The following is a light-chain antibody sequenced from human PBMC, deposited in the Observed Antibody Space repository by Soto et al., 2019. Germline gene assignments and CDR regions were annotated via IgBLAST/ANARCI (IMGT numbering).Light chain of an antibody. J-gene: IGLJ1*01. CDR2: DVT. V-gene: IGLV2-11*01. Sequence: QPALTQPRSVSGSPGQSVTISCTGTSSDVGGYNYVSWYQQHPGKAPKLILYDVTKRPSGVPDRFSGSKSGNTASLTISGLQAEDEADYHCCSYAGSYFFVFGTGTKLTVL. CDR1: SSDVGGYNY. CDR3: CSYAGSYFFV.